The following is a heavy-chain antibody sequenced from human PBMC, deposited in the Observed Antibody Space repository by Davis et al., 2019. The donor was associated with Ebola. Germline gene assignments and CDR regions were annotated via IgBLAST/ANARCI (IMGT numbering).Heavy chain of an antibody. V-gene: IGHV1-18*01. CDR3: ARGTYYDILTGYRENYYYGMDV. D-gene: IGHD3-9*01. J-gene: IGHJ6*02. CDR2: ISAYNGNT. CDR1: GGTFSSYA. Sequence: AASVKVSCKASGGTFSSYAISWVRQAPGQGLEWMGWISAYNGNTNYAQKLQGRVTMTTDTSTSTAYMELRSLRSDDTAVYYCARGTYYDILTGYRENYYYGMDVWGQGTTVTVSS.